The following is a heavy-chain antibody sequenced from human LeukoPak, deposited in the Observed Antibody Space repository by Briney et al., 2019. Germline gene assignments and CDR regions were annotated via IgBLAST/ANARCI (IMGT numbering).Heavy chain of an antibody. CDR1: GFKFSSNW. CDR2: IKQDGSEK. Sequence: PGGSLRLSCAASGFKFSSNWMSWVRQAPGKGLEWVANIKQDGSEKYYADSVKGRFTISRDNAKNSLYLQMNSLRAEDSAVYYCAREGPSVTPYYWGQGTLVTVSS. V-gene: IGHV3-7*01. D-gene: IGHD4-17*01. J-gene: IGHJ4*02. CDR3: AREGPSVTPYY.